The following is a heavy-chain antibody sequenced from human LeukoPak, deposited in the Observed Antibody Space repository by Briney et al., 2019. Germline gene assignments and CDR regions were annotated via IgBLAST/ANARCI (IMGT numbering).Heavy chain of an antibody. D-gene: IGHD1-26*01. J-gene: IGHJ4*02. CDR2: IIDSGNSI. CDR3: AKEPMFRGSYGVFDY. CDR1: GFTFSSCA. V-gene: IGHV3-23*01. Sequence: GGSLRLSCAASGFTFSSCAMSWVRQAPGKGLEWVSTIIDSGNSIYYADSAEGRFTISRDNSKNTLYLQMNSLRAGDTAVYYCAKEPMFRGSYGVFDYWGLGTLVTVSS.